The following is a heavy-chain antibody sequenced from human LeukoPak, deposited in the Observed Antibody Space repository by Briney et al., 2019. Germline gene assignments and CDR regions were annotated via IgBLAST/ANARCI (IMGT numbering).Heavy chain of an antibody. CDR3: ARGQYYDFWSGYYSYYGMDV. Sequence: ASVKVSCKASGYTFTSYDINWMRQATGQGLEWMGWMSPNSGITGYAQKFQGRVTMTRNTSISTAYMELSSLRSEDTAVYYCARGQYYDFWSGYYSYYGMDVWGQGATVTVSS. J-gene: IGHJ6*02. CDR2: MSPNSGIT. CDR1: GYTFTSYD. V-gene: IGHV1-8*01. D-gene: IGHD3-3*01.